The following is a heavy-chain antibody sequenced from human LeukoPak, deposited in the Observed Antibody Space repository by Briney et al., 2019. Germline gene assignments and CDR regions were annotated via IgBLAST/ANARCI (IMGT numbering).Heavy chain of an antibody. Sequence: GGSLRLSGAASGFTFCSYWMHWVRQAPGKGLVWVSHINNDGSSTNNADSVKGRFTISRDNAKNTLYLQMNSLRAEDTAVYYCARDQVVRGASVYYGMDVWGQGTTVTVAS. CDR2: INNDGSST. D-gene: IGHD3-10*01. CDR3: ARDQVVRGASVYYGMDV. J-gene: IGHJ6*02. CDR1: GFTFCSYW. V-gene: IGHV3-74*01.